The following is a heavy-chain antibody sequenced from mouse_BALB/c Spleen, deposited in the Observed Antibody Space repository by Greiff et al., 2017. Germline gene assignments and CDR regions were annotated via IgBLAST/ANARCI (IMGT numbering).Heavy chain of an antibody. CDR2: IDPANGNT. D-gene: IGHD2-4*01. Sequence: VQLQQSGAELVKPGASVKLSCTASGFNIKDTYMHWVKQRPEQGLEWIGRIDPANGNTKYDPKFQGKATITADTSSNTAYLQLSSLTSEDTAVYYCVRLITTNYWYFDVWGAGTTVTVSS. CDR3: VRLITTNYWYFDV. J-gene: IGHJ1*01. V-gene: IGHV14-3*02. CDR1: GFNIKDTY.